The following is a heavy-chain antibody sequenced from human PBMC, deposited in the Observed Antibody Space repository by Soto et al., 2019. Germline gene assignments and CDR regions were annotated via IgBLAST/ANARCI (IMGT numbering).Heavy chain of an antibody. CDR3: ERTQYRSGDYPPWYFDL. D-gene: IGHD4-17*01. Sequence: QVQLVQSGAEVKKPGSSVKVSCTASGDTFNGYIFNWLRQDPGQGLEWMGRIIPIVRTPNYAQKFQGRLPMTADKSTSTVDVDLSSMTPDAAAVYCCERTQYRSGDYPPWYFDLCGRGTLVTVSS. CDR2: IIPIVRTP. V-gene: IGHV1-69*08. CDR1: GDTFNGYI. J-gene: IGHJ2*01.